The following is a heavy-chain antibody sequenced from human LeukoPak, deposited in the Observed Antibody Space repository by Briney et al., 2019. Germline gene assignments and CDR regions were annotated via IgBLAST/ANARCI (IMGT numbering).Heavy chain of an antibody. CDR2: IYTSGST. J-gene: IGHJ4*02. D-gene: IGHD3-22*01. Sequence: SETLSLTCTVSGGSISSYYWSWIRQPAGKGLEWIGRIYTSGSTNYNPSLKSRVTISVDTSKNQFSLKLSSVTAADTAVYYCARVDDSSGYYYFDYWGQGTLVTVSS. CDR1: GGSISSYY. CDR3: ARVDDSSGYYYFDY. V-gene: IGHV4-4*07.